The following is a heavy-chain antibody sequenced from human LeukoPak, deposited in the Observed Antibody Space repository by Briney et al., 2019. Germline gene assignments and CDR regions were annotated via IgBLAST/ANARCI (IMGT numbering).Heavy chain of an antibody. D-gene: IGHD3-10*01. CDR3: AKDSMVRGVIIPS. Sequence: PGGSLRLSCTASGFTFSKYSMSWVRQAPGKGPEWVSAISVGGGNTYYVDSVKGRFTVSRDNSKNTLYLQMNSLRAEDTAVYYCAKDSMVRGVIIPSWGQGTLVTVSS. CDR1: GFTFSKYS. V-gene: IGHV3-23*01. CDR2: ISVGGGNT. J-gene: IGHJ5*02.